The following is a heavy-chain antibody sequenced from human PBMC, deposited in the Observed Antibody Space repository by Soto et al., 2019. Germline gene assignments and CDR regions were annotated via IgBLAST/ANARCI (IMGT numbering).Heavy chain of an antibody. CDR3: AKDHDEDFGYDLDYMNY. D-gene: IGHD5-12*01. J-gene: IGHJ4*02. CDR2: ISWEGGSV. CDR1: GFNFDDYA. Sequence: GGSLRLSCAASGFNFDDYAMHWVRQAPGKNMEWVSGISWEGGSVGYADSVKGRFTISRDNAKNSLYLEMNNLRSEDTALYYCAKDHDEDFGYDLDYMNYWGQGTLVTVSS. V-gene: IGHV3-9*01.